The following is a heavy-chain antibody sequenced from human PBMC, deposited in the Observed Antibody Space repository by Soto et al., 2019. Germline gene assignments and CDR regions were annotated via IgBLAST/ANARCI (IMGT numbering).Heavy chain of an antibody. Sequence: QITLKESGPTLVKPTQTLTLTCTFSGFSLSTSGVGVGWIRQPPGKALEWLALIYSNDDKLYSPSLKSRLTVTEATSKNQVVLTMTNMDPVDTATYYCAHRLPPTAGFYFDYWGQGTLVTVSS. CDR3: AHRLPPTAGFYFDY. J-gene: IGHJ4*02. CDR1: GFSLSTSGVG. CDR2: IYSNDDK. D-gene: IGHD6-13*01. V-gene: IGHV2-5*01.